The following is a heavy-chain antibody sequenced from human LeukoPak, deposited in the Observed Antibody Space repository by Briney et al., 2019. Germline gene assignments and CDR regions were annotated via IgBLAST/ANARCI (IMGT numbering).Heavy chain of an antibody. V-gene: IGHV3-23*01. CDR1: GFTLSNYA. D-gene: IGHD1-26*01. CDR3: AKDVGPILFDY. Sequence: GGSLRLSCVASGFTLSNYAMSWVRKAPGKGRDWVSTISDSGVNTHYADSVKGRFTISRDNSRDTLFLQMNSLRVEDSAVYYCAKDVGPILFDYWSQGTLVTVSS. J-gene: IGHJ4*02. CDR2: ISDSGVNT.